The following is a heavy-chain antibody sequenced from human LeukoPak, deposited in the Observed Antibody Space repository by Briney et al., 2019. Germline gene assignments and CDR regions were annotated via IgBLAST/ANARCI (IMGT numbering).Heavy chain of an antibody. Sequence: ASVKVSCKVSGYIFSELSTHWVRQAPGKGLEWMGGFDPEDDERIFAQKFQGRVTMTEDTSTDTAYMELSSLRSEDTAVYYCAAELMSGHFDHWGQGTLATVSS. J-gene: IGHJ4*02. CDR3: AAELMSGHFDH. CDR2: FDPEDDER. D-gene: IGHD3-3*01. CDR1: GYIFSELS. V-gene: IGHV1-24*01.